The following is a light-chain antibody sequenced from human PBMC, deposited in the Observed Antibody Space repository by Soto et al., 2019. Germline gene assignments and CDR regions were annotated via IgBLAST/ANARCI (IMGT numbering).Light chain of an antibody. CDR2: DES. Sequence: EIVITQSPATLSVSPGERASLSCRAGQSVSSNLAWYQQKPGQAPRLLIYDESTRATGIPASFTGSGSGTEFTLTISSLQSEDFVFYYCQQYNTGPPMYTFGQGTKLEIK. V-gene: IGKV3-15*01. CDR1: QSVSSN. J-gene: IGKJ2*01. CDR3: QQYNTGPPMYT.